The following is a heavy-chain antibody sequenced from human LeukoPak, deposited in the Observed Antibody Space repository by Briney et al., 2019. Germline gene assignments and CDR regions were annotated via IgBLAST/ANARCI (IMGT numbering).Heavy chain of an antibody. CDR2: ISGSGGST. D-gene: IGHD5-12*01. CDR1: GFTFSSYS. J-gene: IGHJ4*02. CDR3: ARGRGYTGYDPQDY. Sequence: GGSLRLSCAASGFTFSSYSMSWVRQAPGKGLEWVSAISGSGGSTYYADSVKGRFTISRDNSKNTLYLQMNSLRAEDTAVYYCARGRGYTGYDPQDYWGQGTLVTVSS. V-gene: IGHV3-23*01.